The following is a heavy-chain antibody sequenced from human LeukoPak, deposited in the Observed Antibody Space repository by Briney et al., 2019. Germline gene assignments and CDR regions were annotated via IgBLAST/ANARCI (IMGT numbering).Heavy chain of an antibody. J-gene: IGHJ4*02. CDR2: IYHSGST. V-gene: IGHV4-30-2*01. Sequence: SETLSLTCTVSGGSISSGGYYWSWIRQPSGKGLEWIGYIYHSGSTYYNPSLKSRVTISVDRSKNQFSLKLSSVTAADTAVYYCARDRFNDFWSGYYPSWGQGTLVTVSS. CDR1: GGSISSGGYY. D-gene: IGHD3-3*01. CDR3: ARDRFNDFWSGYYPS.